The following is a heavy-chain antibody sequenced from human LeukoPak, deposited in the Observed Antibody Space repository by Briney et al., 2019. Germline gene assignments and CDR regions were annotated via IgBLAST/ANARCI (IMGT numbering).Heavy chain of an antibody. J-gene: IGHJ3*02. V-gene: IGHV4-61*02. CDR2: ISNSGISS. Sequence: PSETLSLTCHVSGDSIPSGTYYWSWIRPAAGKGLEWIGRISNSGISSNYNPSLKSRVTISIDTSKKQIFLELRSVTAADTAVYYCARRVTIFGVVGTFDIWGQGTTVTVSS. D-gene: IGHD3-3*01. CDR3: ARRVTIFGVVGTFDI. CDR1: GDSIPSGTYY.